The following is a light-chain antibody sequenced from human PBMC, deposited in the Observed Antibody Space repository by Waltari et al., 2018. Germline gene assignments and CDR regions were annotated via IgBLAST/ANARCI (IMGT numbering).Light chain of an antibody. CDR2: HAS. CDR1: QSVIGY. J-gene: IGKJ1*01. Sequence: EIALTQSPGTLSLSPGDSATLSCRASQSVIGYLAWYQHNPGRAPRLLIFHASNRATGVPARFSGSGSETDFTLTISSLEPEDFAVYYCQQRSTWPRTFGQGTKVEIK. V-gene: IGKV3-11*01. CDR3: QQRSTWPRT.